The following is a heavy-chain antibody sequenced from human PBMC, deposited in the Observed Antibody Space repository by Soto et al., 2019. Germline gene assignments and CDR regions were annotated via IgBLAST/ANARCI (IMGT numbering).Heavy chain of an antibody. CDR3: ARKEFYGDYLGWFDP. D-gene: IGHD4-17*01. J-gene: IGHJ5*02. Sequence: SETLSLTCTVSGGSISSSSYYWGWIRQPPGKGLEWIGSIYYSGSTYYNPSLKSRVTISVDTSKNQFSLKLSSVTAADTAVYYCARKEFYGDYLGWFDPWGQGTLVTVS. CDR2: IYYSGST. V-gene: IGHV4-39*01. CDR1: GGSISSSSYY.